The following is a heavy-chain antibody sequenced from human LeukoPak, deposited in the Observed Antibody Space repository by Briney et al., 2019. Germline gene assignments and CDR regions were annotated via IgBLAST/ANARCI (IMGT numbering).Heavy chain of an antibody. Sequence: SETLSLTCAVYGGSFSGYYRSWIRQPPGKGLEWIGEINHSGSTNYNPSLKSRVTISVDTSKNQFSLKLSSVTAADTAVYYCARTIYDSSGFFDYWGQGTLVTVSS. CDR2: INHSGST. CDR1: GGSFSGYY. CDR3: ARTIYDSSGFFDY. D-gene: IGHD3-22*01. V-gene: IGHV4-34*01. J-gene: IGHJ4*02.